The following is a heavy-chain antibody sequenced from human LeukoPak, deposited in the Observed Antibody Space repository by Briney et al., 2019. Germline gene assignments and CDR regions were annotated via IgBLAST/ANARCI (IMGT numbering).Heavy chain of an antibody. D-gene: IGHD6-13*01. J-gene: IGHJ4*02. Sequence: PSETLSLTCAVYGGSFSGYYWSWIRQPPGKGLEWIGETNHSGSTNYNPSLKSRVTISVDTSKNQFSLKLSSVTAADTAVYYCARVGIAAAGNPFDYWGQGTLVTVSS. CDR1: GGSFSGYY. CDR3: ARVGIAAAGNPFDY. V-gene: IGHV4-34*01. CDR2: TNHSGST.